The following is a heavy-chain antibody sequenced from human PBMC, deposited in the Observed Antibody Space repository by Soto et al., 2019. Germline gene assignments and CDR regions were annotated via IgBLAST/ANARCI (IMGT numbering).Heavy chain of an antibody. CDR1: GGSISSGDYY. CDR2: IYYSGST. J-gene: IGHJ6*02. D-gene: IGHD3-3*01. V-gene: IGHV4-30-4*01. CDR3: ASGHGEEWLFPAAYGMDV. Sequence: PSETLSLTCTVSGGSISSGDYYWSWIRQPPGKGLEWIGYIYYSGSTYYNPSLKSRVTISVDTSKNQFSLKLSSVTAADTAVYYCASGHGEEWLFPAAYGMDVWGQGTTVTVSS.